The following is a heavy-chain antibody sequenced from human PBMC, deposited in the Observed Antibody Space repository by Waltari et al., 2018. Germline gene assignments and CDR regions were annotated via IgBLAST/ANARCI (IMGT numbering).Heavy chain of an antibody. CDR1: GGSFSGYY. CDR3: ARGRIAVAGTSPAYYYYGMDV. CDR2: IKHSGST. J-gene: IGHJ6*02. D-gene: IGHD6-19*01. V-gene: IGHV4-34*01. Sequence: QVQLQQWGAGLLKPSETLSLTCAVYGGSFSGYYWSWIRQPPGKGLEWIGEIKHSGSTNYNPSLKRRVTISVDTSKNQFSLKLSSVTAADTAVYYCARGRIAVAGTSPAYYYYGMDVWGQGTTVTVSS.